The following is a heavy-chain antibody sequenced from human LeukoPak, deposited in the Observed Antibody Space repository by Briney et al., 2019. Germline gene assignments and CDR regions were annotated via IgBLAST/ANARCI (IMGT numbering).Heavy chain of an antibody. CDR3: ARASYYYESSGYWYFDL. V-gene: IGHV1-18*01. D-gene: IGHD3-22*01. CDR1: GYTLTSYG. CDR2: ISAYNCKT. Sequence: ASVRVSCKASGYTLTSYGICWGLQAPGQRRERRWWISAYNCKTHNAQTLQGRASVTKETSTSTAYMELRSLRSDDTAVYYCARASYYYESSGYWYFDLWGRGTLVTVSS. J-gene: IGHJ2*01.